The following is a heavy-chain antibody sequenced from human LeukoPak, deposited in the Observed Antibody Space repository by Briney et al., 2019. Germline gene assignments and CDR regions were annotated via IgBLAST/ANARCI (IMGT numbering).Heavy chain of an antibody. CDR1: GFTFSSYG. V-gene: IGHV3-30*18. CDR3: AKSTPTDIVVVVAALDY. Sequence: PGRSLRLSRAASGFTFSSYGMHWVRQAPGKGLEWVAVISYDGSNKYYADSVKGRFTISRDNSKNTLYLQMNSLRAEDTAVYYCAKSTPTDIVVVVAALDYWGQGTLVTVSS. J-gene: IGHJ4*02. CDR2: ISYDGSNK. D-gene: IGHD2-15*01.